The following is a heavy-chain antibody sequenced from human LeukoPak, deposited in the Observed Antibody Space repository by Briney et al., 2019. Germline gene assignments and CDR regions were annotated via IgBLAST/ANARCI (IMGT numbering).Heavy chain of an antibody. D-gene: IGHD2-15*01. J-gene: IGHJ4*02. CDR1: GFTFNSFA. Sequence: PGGSLRLSCAASGFTFNSFAMHWVRQAPGKGLEHLAFIQSDGSDKYYADSVKGRFTIARDNSKNTLYLQMNGLRGDDTAVYYCVKGTKLAVAANNYFDYWGQGTLLTVSS. CDR2: IQSDGSDK. V-gene: IGHV3-30*02. CDR3: VKGTKLAVAANNYFDY.